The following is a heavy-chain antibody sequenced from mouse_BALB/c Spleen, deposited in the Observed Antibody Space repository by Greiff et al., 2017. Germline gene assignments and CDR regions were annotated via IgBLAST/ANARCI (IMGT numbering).Heavy chain of an antibody. CDR3: ARHDDHDWFAY. J-gene: IGHJ3*01. D-gene: IGHD2-4*01. V-gene: IGHV5-12-2*01. CDR2: ISNGGGST. CDR1: GFTFSSYT. Sequence: EVQLQESGGGLVQPGGSLKLSCAASGFTFSSYTMSWVRQTPEKRLEWVAYISNGGGSTYYPDTVKGRFTISRDNAKNTLYLQMSSLKSEDTAMYYCARHDDHDWFAYWGQGTLVTVSA.